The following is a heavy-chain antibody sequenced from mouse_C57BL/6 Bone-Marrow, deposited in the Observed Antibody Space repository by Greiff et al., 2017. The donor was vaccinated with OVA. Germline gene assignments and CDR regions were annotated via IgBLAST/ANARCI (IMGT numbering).Heavy chain of an antibody. CDR3: ARGYYGSSYSDY. CDR1: GYSITSGYY. V-gene: IGHV3-6*01. J-gene: IGHJ2*01. CDR2: ISYDGSN. D-gene: IGHD1-1*01. Sequence: EVQVVESGPGLVKPSQSLSLTCSVTGYSITSGYYWNWIRQFPGNKLEWMGYISYDGSNNYNPSLKNRISITRDTSKNQFFLKLNSVTTEDTATYYCARGYYGSSYSDYWGQGTTLTVSS.